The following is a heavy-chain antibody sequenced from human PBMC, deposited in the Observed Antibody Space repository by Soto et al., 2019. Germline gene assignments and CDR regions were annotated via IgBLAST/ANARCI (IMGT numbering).Heavy chain of an antibody. CDR2: INPSDATT. D-gene: IGHD3-3*01. CDR3: ARTITRSSEWLFDY. CDR1: GYALTTYY. Sequence: QVQLVQSGAEVKKPGASVKLSCKASGYALTTYYIHWVRQAPGQGLEWMGMINPSDATTYYEQRFQGRVTMTRGTSPCTVYMQLTGLRSEDTAVYYCARTITRSSEWLFDYWGQGTLVTVSS. V-gene: IGHV1-46*03. J-gene: IGHJ4*02.